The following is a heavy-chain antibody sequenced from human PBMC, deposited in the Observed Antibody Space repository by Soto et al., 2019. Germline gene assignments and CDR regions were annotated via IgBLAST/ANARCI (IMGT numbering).Heavy chain of an antibody. J-gene: IGHJ6*02. CDR1: GGTFSSYA. V-gene: IGHV1-69*01. CDR3: AREALVPAARDYYGMDV. CDR2: IIPIFGTA. D-gene: IGHD2-2*01. Sequence: QVQLVQSGAEVKKPGSSVKVSCKDSGGTFSSYAISWVRQAPGQGLEWMGGIIPIFGTANYAQKFQGRVTITADESTSTAYMELSSLRSEDTAVYYCAREALVPAARDYYGMDVWGQGTTVTVSS.